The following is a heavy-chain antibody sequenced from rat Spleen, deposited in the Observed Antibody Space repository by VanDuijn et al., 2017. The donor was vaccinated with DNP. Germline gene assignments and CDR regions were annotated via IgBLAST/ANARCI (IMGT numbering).Heavy chain of an antibody. CDR3: ATETTRVPMDA. Sequence: EVQLVESGGDLVQPGRSLKLSCAASGFTFSDYYMAWVRQAPTKGLEWVAYISYDGRNTYYGDSVKGRFTISRDNSKSTLYLQMDSLRSEDTATYYCATETTRVPMDAWGQGTSVTVSS. D-gene: IGHD1-4*01. CDR1: GFTFSDYY. J-gene: IGHJ4*01. CDR2: ISYDGRNT. V-gene: IGHV5-20*01.